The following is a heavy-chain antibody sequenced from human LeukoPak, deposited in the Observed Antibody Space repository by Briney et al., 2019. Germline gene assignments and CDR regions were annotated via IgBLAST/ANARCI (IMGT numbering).Heavy chain of an antibody. J-gene: IGHJ4*02. V-gene: IGHV4-59*08. D-gene: IGHD3-10*01. CDR1: GGSISSHY. Sequence: PSGTLSLTCHVSGGSISSHYWSWIRQPPGKGLKWIGNIYYSGSTNYNCSLKSRVTISVDTSKNQFSLKLSSVTAADTAVYYCARLSHLYGSGRPIDYWGQGTLVTVSS. CDR2: IYYSGST. CDR3: ARLSHLYGSGRPIDY.